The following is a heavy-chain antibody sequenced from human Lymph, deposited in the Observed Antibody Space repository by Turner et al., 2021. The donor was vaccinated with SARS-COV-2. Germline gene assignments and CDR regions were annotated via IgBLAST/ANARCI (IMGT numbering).Heavy chain of an antibody. CDR2: ISSSSTYT. D-gene: IGHD3-22*01. J-gene: IGHJ6*02. Sequence: QVQLVESGGGLVKRGGSLRLSCAASGFTFSDYYMSWIRQAPGKGLEWVSYISSSSTYTNYADSVKGRFTISRDNAKNSMYVQMNSLRAEDTAVYYCARGLLPYYYYGMDVWGQGTTVTVSS. CDR1: GFTFSDYY. CDR3: ARGLLPYYYYGMDV. V-gene: IGHV3-11*06.